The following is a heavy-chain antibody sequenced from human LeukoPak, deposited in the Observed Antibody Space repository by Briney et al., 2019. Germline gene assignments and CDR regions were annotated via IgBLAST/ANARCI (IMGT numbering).Heavy chain of an antibody. CDR2: ISAYNGNT. D-gene: IGHD3-22*01. CDR1: GYTFTSYG. Sequence: ASVKVSCKASGYTFTSYGISWVRQAPGQGLEWMGWISAYNGNTNYAQKLQGRVAMTTDTSTSTAYMELRSLRSDDTAVYYCANTLRGYYYDSSGYYYYFDYWGQGTLVTVSS. CDR3: ANTLRGYYYDSSGYYYYFDY. J-gene: IGHJ4*02. V-gene: IGHV1-18*01.